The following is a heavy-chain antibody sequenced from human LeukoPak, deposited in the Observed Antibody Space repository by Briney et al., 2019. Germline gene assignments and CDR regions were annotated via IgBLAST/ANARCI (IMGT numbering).Heavy chain of an antibody. D-gene: IGHD3-9*01. V-gene: IGHV3-30*04. Sequence: GGSLRLSCAASGFTFSSYAMSWVRQAPGKGLEWVAVISFDGTKTYHADSVKGRFTISRDNSKNTLYLQMDSLRTEDTAVYYCARDRLRYFDWLYPGDYWGQGSLVTVSS. J-gene: IGHJ4*02. CDR2: ISFDGTKT. CDR1: GFTFSSYA. CDR3: ARDRLRYFDWLYPGDY.